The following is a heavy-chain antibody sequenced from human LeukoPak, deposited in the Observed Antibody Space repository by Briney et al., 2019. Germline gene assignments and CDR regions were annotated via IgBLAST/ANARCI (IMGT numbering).Heavy chain of an antibody. V-gene: IGHV3-30-3*01. D-gene: IGHD4-17*01. J-gene: IGHJ6*02. CDR3: ARKETVNIDYYYYGMDV. CDR2: ISYDGSNK. CDR1: GFTFSGYA. Sequence: GGSLRLSCAASGFTFSGYAMPWVRQAPGKGLEWVAVISYDGSNKYYADSVKDRFTISRDNSKNTLYLQMNSLRAEDTAVYYCARKETVNIDYYYYGMDVWGQGTTVTVSS.